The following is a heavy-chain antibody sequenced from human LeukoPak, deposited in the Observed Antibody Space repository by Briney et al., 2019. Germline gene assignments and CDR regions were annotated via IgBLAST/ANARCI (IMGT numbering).Heavy chain of an antibody. CDR2: IKSKTDGGTT. J-gene: IGHJ3*02. CDR3: TTDEPDMGAFDI. V-gene: IGHV3-15*01. Sequence: GGSLRLSCAASGFTFSNAWMSWVRQAPGKGLEWVGRIKSKTDGGTTDYAAPVKGRFTISRDDSKNTLYLQMNSLKTEDTAVYYCTTDEPDMGAFDIWGQGTMVTVSS. D-gene: IGHD1-14*01. CDR1: GFTFSNAW.